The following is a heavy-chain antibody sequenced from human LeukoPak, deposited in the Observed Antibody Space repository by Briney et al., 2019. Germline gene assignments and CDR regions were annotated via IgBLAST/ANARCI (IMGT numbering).Heavy chain of an antibody. D-gene: IGHD6-13*01. Sequence: GGSLRLSCAASGFTFSSYSMNWVRQAPGKGLEWVSSISSSSSYIYYADSVKGRFTISRDNAKNPLYLQMNSLKTEDTAVYYCTRHLDGIAAYDYWGQGSLVTVSS. V-gene: IGHV3-21*04. CDR2: ISSSSSYI. J-gene: IGHJ4*02. CDR3: TRHLDGIAAYDY. CDR1: GFTFSSYS.